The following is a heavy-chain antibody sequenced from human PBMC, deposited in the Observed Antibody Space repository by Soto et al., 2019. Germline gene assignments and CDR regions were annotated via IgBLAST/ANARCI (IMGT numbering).Heavy chain of an antibody. CDR1: GGSISSYY. V-gene: IGHV4-59*08. D-gene: IGHD6-13*01. Sequence: SETLSLTCTVSGGSISSYYWSWIRKPPGKGLEWIGYVYYSGSTNYNPSLKSRVTISVDTSKNQFSLKLSSVTAADTAVYYCAIKYSRSYYYGMDVWGQGTTVTVSS. J-gene: IGHJ6*02. CDR3: AIKYSRSYYYGMDV. CDR2: VYYSGST.